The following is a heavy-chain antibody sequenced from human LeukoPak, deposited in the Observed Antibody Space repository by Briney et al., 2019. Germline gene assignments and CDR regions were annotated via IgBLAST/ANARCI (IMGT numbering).Heavy chain of an antibody. J-gene: IGHJ4*02. V-gene: IGHV4-61*02. D-gene: IGHD1-1*01. CDR1: GGSISSGSYY. CDR2: IYTSGST. CDR3: AWQRTGRICFCDY. Sequence: SQTLSLTCTVSGGSISSGSYYWSWLRQPAGKGLEWFGRIYTSGSTHYNPSLKSRVTISVDTSKNQFSLKLSSVTAADTEVYYCAWQRTGRICFCDYGGRGTLVSVSS.